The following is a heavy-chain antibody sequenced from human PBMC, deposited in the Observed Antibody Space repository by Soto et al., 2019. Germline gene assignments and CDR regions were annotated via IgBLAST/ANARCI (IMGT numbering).Heavy chain of an antibody. J-gene: IGHJ3*02. Sequence: QVQLVESGGGVVQPGRSLRLSCAASGFTFSSYAMHWVRQAPGKGLEWVAVISYDGSNKYYADSVKGRFTISRDNSKNTLYLQMNSLRAEHTAVYYCAIDRLTYSGSHDAFDIWGQGTMVTVSS. V-gene: IGHV3-30-3*01. CDR3: AIDRLTYSGSHDAFDI. D-gene: IGHD1-26*01. CDR2: ISYDGSNK. CDR1: GFTFSSYA.